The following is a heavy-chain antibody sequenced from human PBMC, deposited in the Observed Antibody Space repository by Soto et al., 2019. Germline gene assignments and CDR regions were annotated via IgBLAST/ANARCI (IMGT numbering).Heavy chain of an antibody. CDR3: ACLPQGYYDRSGRLVDY. CDR1: GFTFSDYY. D-gene: IGHD3-22*01. CDR2: ISAGGSDI. Sequence: QVQLVESGGGLVKPGGSLRLSCASSGFTFSDYYMSWIRQAPGKGLEWVAYISAGGSDIYYGDSVKGRFTVSRDNTKKSLYLQMSNLRADDTAIYYCACLPQGYYDRSGRLVDYWGHGTLVTVSS. J-gene: IGHJ4*01. V-gene: IGHV3-11*01.